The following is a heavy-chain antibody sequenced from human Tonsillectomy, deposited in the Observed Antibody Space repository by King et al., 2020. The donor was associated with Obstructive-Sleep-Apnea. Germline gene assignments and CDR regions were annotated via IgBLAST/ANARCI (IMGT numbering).Heavy chain of an antibody. V-gene: IGHV3-33*01. Sequence: VQLVESGGGVVQPGTSLRLSCAASGFTFSSYGLHWVRQAPGKGLEWVAVIWSDGSNKYYADSVKGRFTISRDNSKNTLYLQMSSLGAGDTAVYYCSRDRDGYPYDAFNIWGQGTMVTVSS. CDR1: GFTFSSYG. J-gene: IGHJ3*02. D-gene: IGHD5-18*01. CDR3: SRDRDGYPYDAFNI. CDR2: IWSDGSNK.